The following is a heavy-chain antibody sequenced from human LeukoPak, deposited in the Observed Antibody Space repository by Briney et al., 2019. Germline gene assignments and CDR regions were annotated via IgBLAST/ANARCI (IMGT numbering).Heavy chain of an antibody. CDR3: ASPRGWGGNY. V-gene: IGHV3-7*01. Sequence: PGRSLRLSCAASGFTFSSYAMHWVRQAPGKGLEWVANIKQDGSEKYYVDSVKGRFTISRDNAKNSLYLQMNSLRAEDTAVYYCASPRGWGGNYWGQGTLATVSS. J-gene: IGHJ4*02. D-gene: IGHD3-16*01. CDR1: GFTFSSYA. CDR2: IKQDGSEK.